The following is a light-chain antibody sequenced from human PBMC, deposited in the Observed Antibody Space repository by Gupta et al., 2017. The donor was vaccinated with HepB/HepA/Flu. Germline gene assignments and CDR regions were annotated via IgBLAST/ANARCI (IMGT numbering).Light chain of an antibody. CDR1: SSDVGTDNY. CDR2: DVI. CDR3: SSYTSFSNVI. V-gene: IGLV2-14*03. Sequence: QSALIQPASVSGSPGQPLTTSCTGTSSDVGTDNYVTWYQQHPGKAPTLMIYDVISRPSGGADLFSGSKTDNTTSLTISGVQAEDEDGYYCSSYTSFSNVIFGGGTKLTVL. J-gene: IGLJ2*01.